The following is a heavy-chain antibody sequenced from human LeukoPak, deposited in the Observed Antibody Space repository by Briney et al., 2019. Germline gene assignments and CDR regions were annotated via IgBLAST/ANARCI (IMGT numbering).Heavy chain of an antibody. D-gene: IGHD3-3*01. Sequence: ASVNVSCKASGYTVTSCGISWVRLPPGQGHELMGWMSAYNSNTNYAQKLQGRVTMTTDTSTSTAYMELRSLRSADTAVYYCARDWYDFWSGRLGDAFDIWGQGTMVTVSS. J-gene: IGHJ3*02. CDR1: GYTVTSCG. V-gene: IGHV1-18*01. CDR2: MSAYNSNT. CDR3: ARDWYDFWSGRLGDAFDI.